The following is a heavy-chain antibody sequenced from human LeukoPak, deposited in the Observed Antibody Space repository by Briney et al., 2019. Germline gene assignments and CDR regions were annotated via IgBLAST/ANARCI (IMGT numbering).Heavy chain of an antibody. CDR1: GFTFTSYS. CDR2: ISSSSSYI. V-gene: IGHV3-21*01. Sequence: GGSLRLSCAASGFTFTSYSMNWVRRAPGKGLEWVSSISSSSSYIYYADSVKGRFTISRDNAKNSLYLQMSSLRAGDTAIYYCARLYDILTGAFDYWGQGTLVTVSS. D-gene: IGHD3-9*01. J-gene: IGHJ4*02. CDR3: ARLYDILTGAFDY.